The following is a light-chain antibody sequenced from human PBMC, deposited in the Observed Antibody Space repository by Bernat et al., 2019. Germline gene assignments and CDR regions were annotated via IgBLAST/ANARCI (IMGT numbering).Light chain of an antibody. Sequence: QSVLTQPPSVSGSPGQSVTISCTGTRSDVGSHNRVSWYQQSPGTAPKLIIYEVTNRPAGVPDRFSGSKSGNTASLTISGLQADDEADYYCSSYTRTSTFVFGTGTKVTVL. CDR3: SSYTRTSTFV. J-gene: IGLJ1*01. CDR1: RSDVGSHNR. V-gene: IGLV2-18*02. CDR2: EVT.